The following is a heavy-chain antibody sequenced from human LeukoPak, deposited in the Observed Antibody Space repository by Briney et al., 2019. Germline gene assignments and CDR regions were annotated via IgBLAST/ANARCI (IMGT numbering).Heavy chain of an antibody. D-gene: IGHD6-19*01. Sequence: PGGSLRLSCAASGFTVSSNHMNWVRQAPGKGLEWVSVIFSGGDTSYADSVKGRFTISRGSSKNTLFLQMNSLTPEDTAVYYCMRQGLGGAGRWGQGTLVTVSS. CDR1: GFTVSSNH. J-gene: IGHJ4*02. CDR3: MRQGLGGAGR. CDR2: IFSGGDT. V-gene: IGHV3-66*02.